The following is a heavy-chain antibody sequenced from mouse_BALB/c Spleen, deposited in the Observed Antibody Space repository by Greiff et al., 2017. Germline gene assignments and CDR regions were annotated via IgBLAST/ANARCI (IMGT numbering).Heavy chain of an antibody. V-gene: IGHV7-3*02. CDR1: GFTFTDYY. CDR3: ARAGDGYGAWFAY. CDR2: IRNKANGYTT. J-gene: IGHJ3*01. D-gene: IGHD2-2*01. Sequence: EVKLMESGGGLVQPGGSLRLSCATSGFTFTDYYMSWVRQPPGKALEWLGFIRNKANGYTTEYSASVKGRFTISRDNSQSILYLQMNTLRAEDSATYYCARAGDGYGAWFAYWGQGTLVTVSA.